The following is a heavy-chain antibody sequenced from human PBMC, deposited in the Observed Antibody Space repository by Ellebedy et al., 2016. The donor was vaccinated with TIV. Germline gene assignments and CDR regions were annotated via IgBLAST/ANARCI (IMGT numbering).Heavy chain of an antibody. V-gene: IGHV3-11*01. D-gene: IGHD3-22*01. Sequence: GGSLRLSXAASGFTFSDYYMSWIRQAPGKGLEWVSYISSSGSTIYYADSVKGRFTISRDNAKNSLYLQMNSLRAEDTAVYYCARVPNYDSSGYYYVRWYFDLWGRGTLVTVSS. CDR1: GFTFSDYY. J-gene: IGHJ2*01. CDR3: ARVPNYDSSGYYYVRWYFDL. CDR2: ISSSGSTI.